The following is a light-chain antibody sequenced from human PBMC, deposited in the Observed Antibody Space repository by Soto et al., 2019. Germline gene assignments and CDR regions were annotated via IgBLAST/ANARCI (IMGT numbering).Light chain of an antibody. J-gene: IGLJ1*01. CDR3: QSYDSSLSGYV. CDR2: TNS. Sequence: QSVLTQPPSVSGAPGQSVTSSCTGSSSNIGAGYDVHWYQQLPGTAPKLLIYTNSIRPSGVPGRFSGSKSGTSASLAITGLQAEDEADYFCQSYDSSLSGYVFGTGTKVTVL. CDR1: SSNIGAGYD. V-gene: IGLV1-40*01.